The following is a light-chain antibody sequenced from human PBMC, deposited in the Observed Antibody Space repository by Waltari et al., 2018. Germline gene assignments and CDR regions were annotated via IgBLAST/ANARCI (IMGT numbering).Light chain of an antibody. J-gene: IGKJ4*01. CDR1: QSVSSN. V-gene: IGKV3-15*01. CDR2: GAS. CDR3: QQYNNWPLT. Sequence: EIVLTQSPATLSVSPGDRAPPSCRASQSVSSNLAWYQQKPGQAPRLLIYGASTRATGIPARFSGSGSGTEFTLTISSLRSEDFAVYYCQQYNNWPLTFGGGTKVEIK.